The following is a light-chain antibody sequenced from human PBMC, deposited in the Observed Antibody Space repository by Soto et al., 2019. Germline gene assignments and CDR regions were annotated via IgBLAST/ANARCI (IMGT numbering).Light chain of an antibody. V-gene: IGKV3-11*01. CDR1: PSVTNY. CDR3: QQSYSTQRT. J-gene: IGKJ2*01. Sequence: EIVLTQSPATLSLSPGERATLSCRASPSVTNYLAWYQQKPGQAPRLLIYGAFNMATGIPARFIGSGSGTDFTLTISSLEPEDCAPYSCQQSYSTQRTFVQGTKREIK. CDR2: GAF.